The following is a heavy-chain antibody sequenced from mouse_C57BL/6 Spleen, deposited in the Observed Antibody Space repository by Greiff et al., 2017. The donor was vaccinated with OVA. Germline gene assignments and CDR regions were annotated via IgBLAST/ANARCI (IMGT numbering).Heavy chain of an antibody. D-gene: IGHD2-3*01. V-gene: IGHV1-55*01. Sequence: VQLQQSGAELVKPGASVKMSCKASGYTFTSYWITWVKQRPGQGLEWIGDIYPGSGSTNYNEKFKSKATLTVDTSSSTAYMQLSSLTSEDSAVYYCARPSFYDFYAMDYWGQGTSVTVSS. CDR1: GYTFTSYW. J-gene: IGHJ4*01. CDR3: ARPSFYDFYAMDY. CDR2: IYPGSGST.